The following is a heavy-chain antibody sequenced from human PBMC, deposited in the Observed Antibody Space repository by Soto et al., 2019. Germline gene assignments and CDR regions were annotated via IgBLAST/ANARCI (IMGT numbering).Heavy chain of an antibody. CDR3: ARSPACGACYTDLDL. CDR1: GYTFGSYD. Sequence: QVQLVQSGAEVKEPGASVKVSCRASGYTFGSYDINWVRQAAGQALEWLGWANPSSGNTGYAQKFQGRVTMTRDTSITTAYMELSSLRSEDTAVYFCARSPACGACYTDLDLWGQGTLVTVSS. J-gene: IGHJ4*02. V-gene: IGHV1-8*01. D-gene: IGHD2-2*02. CDR2: ANPSSGNT.